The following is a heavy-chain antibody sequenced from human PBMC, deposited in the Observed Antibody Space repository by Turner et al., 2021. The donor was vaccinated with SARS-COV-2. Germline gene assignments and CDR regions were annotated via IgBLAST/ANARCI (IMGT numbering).Heavy chain of an antibody. CDR1: VFTFSRYR. CDR2: ITGSSGYI. V-gene: IGHV3-21*01. J-gene: IGHJ6*02. D-gene: IGHD6-19*01. CDR3: ARVFPTDSSVWYRYYYYYGMDV. Sequence: EVQLVESGGGLVKPGGSLRLSCAASVFTFSRYRMNWVRQAPGKGLEWVSSITGSSGYIYYADSVKGRFTISRDNAKTSLYLQMNSLRAEDTAVYYCARVFPTDSSVWYRYYYYYGMDVWGQGTTVTVSS.